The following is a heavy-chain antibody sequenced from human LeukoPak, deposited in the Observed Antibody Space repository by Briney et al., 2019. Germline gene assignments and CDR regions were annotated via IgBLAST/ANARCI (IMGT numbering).Heavy chain of an antibody. Sequence: SETLSLTCAVYGGSFSGYYWSWIRQPPGKGLEWIGSLSHSGSTYYNPSLKSRVTISVDTSKNQFSLRLRSVTAADTAVYYCARGGYSYGRFDYWGQGTLVTVSS. CDR2: LSHSGST. CDR3: ARGGYSYGRFDY. D-gene: IGHD5-18*01. CDR1: GGSFSGYY. V-gene: IGHV4-34*01. J-gene: IGHJ4*02.